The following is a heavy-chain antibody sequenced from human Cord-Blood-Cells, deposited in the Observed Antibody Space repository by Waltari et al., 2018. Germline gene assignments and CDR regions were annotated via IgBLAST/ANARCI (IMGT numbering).Heavy chain of an antibody. CDR3: TRPRFGSYYWYFDL. CDR1: GFTFSGSA. CDR2: IRSKANSYAT. V-gene: IGHV3-73*02. Sequence: ESGGGLVQPGGSLKLSCAASGFTFSGSAMHWVRQASGKGLEWVGRIRSKANSYATAYAASVKGGFTISRDDSKNTAYLQMNSLKPEDTAVYYCTRPRFGSYYWYFDLWGRGTLVTVSS. D-gene: IGHD1-26*01. J-gene: IGHJ2*01.